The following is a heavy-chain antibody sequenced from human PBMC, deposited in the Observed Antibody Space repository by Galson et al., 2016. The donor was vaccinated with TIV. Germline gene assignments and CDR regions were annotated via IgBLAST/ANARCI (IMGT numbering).Heavy chain of an antibody. D-gene: IGHD6-25*01. CDR3: ARHKAGIAASGGYYYYMDV. J-gene: IGHJ6*03. CDR1: AFSISENYF. V-gene: IGHV4-38-2*01. Sequence: TLSLTCAVSAFSISENYFWGWIRQAPGKGLEWIGAIYHSGYTYYNPSLKSRVTISIHKPSNQFSLKMTSVTAADTAVYFCARHKAGIAASGGYYYYMDVWGEGTTVTVAS. CDR2: IYHSGYT.